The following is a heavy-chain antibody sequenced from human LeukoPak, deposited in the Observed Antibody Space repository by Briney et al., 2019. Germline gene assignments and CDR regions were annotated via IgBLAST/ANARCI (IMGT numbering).Heavy chain of an antibody. V-gene: IGHV5-51*01. CDR1: GYSFTSYW. Sequence: GESLQISCKGSGYSFTSYWIGWVRQMPGKGLEWMGIIYPGDSDTRYSPSFQGQVTISADKSISTAYLQWSSLKASDTAMYYCARLVTGSLDAFDIWGQGTMVTVSA. CDR3: ARLVTGSLDAFDI. D-gene: IGHD3-10*01. J-gene: IGHJ3*02. CDR2: IYPGDSDT.